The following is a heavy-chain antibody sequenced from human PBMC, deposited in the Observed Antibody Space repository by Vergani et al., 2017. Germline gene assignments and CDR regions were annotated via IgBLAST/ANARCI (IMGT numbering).Heavy chain of an antibody. CDR3: ARGRVTRDYYFDY. J-gene: IGHJ4*02. Sequence: QVQLVESGGGVVQPGRSLRLSCAASRFTFSNYAMHWVRQAPGKGLEWVAVISYDGSIKYYADSVKGRFTISRDNSKNTLYLQMNSLRVEDTAVYYCARGRVTRDYYFDYWGQGTLVTGSS. V-gene: IGHV3-30-3*01. CDR2: ISYDGSIK. D-gene: IGHD2-21*02. CDR1: RFTFSNYA.